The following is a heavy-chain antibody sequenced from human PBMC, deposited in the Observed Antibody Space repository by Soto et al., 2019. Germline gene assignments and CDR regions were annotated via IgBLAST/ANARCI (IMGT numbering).Heavy chain of an antibody. J-gene: IGHJ5*02. Sequence: ESGGGLVQPGRSLRLSCAASGFTFDDYAMHWVRQAPGKGLEWVSGISWNSGSIGYADSVKGRFTISRDNAKNSLYLQMNSLRAEDTALYYCAKDMAGPWGQGTLVTVSS. CDR2: ISWNSGSI. CDR1: GFTFDDYA. V-gene: IGHV3-9*01. D-gene: IGHD3-10*01. CDR3: AKDMAGP.